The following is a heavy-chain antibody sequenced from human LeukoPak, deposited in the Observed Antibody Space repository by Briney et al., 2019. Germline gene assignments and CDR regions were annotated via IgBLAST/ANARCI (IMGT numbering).Heavy chain of an antibody. Sequence: GGSLRLSCAASGFTFSSYWMSWVRQAPGKGLEWVANIKQDGSEKYYVDSVKGRFTISRDNAKNSLYLQMNSLRAEDTAVYYCTTPNDYDLYYFDYWGQGTLVTVSS. CDR3: TTPNDYDLYYFDY. CDR1: GFTFSSYW. CDR2: IKQDGSEK. J-gene: IGHJ4*02. V-gene: IGHV3-7*01. D-gene: IGHD1-1*01.